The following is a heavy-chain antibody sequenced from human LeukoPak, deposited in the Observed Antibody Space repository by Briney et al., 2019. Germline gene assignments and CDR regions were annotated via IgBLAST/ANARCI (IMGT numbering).Heavy chain of an antibody. V-gene: IGHV1-69*06. D-gene: IGHD1-7*01. CDR3: ARTPRGTGTEFDY. J-gene: IGHJ4*02. Sequence: SVKVSCKASGGTFSSYAISWVRQAPGQGLEWMGRIIPIFGTANYAQKFQGRVTITADKSTSTAYMELSSLRSEDTAVYCCARTPRGTGTEFDYWGQGTLVTVSS. CDR1: GGTFSSYA. CDR2: IIPIFGTA.